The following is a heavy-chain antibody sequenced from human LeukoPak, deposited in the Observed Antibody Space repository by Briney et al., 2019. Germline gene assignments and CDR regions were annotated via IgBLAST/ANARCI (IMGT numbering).Heavy chain of an antibody. Sequence: GSLRLPCAASGFTFSSYAMSWVRQAPGKGLEWVSAISGSGSSTYYADSVKGRFTISRDNSKNSLYLQMNSLRAEDTAVYYCAELGITMIGGVWGKGTTVTISS. CDR3: AELGITMIGGV. V-gene: IGHV3-23*01. CDR1: GFTFSSYA. J-gene: IGHJ6*04. D-gene: IGHD3-10*02. CDR2: ISGSGSST.